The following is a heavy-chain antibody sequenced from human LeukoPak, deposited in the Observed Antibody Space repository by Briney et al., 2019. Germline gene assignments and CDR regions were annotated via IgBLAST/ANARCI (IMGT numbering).Heavy chain of an antibody. CDR3: ARVAAGYSVNYFDY. Sequence: GGSLRLSCAASGFTFSSYWMHWVRQAPGKGLVWVSRINSDGSSTSYADSVKGRFTIPRDNAKNTLYLQMNSLRAEDTAVYYCARVAAGYSVNYFDYWGQGTLVTVSS. V-gene: IGHV3-74*01. CDR1: GFTFSSYW. D-gene: IGHD4-23*01. J-gene: IGHJ4*02. CDR2: INSDGSST.